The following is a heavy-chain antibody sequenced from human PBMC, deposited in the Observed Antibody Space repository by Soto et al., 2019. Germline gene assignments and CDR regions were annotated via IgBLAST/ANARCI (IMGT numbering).Heavy chain of an antibody. V-gene: IGHV4-34*01. CDR2: INHSGST. Sequence: PSETLSLTCAVYGGSFSGYYWSWIRQPPGKGLEWIGEINHSGSTNYNPSLKSRVTISVDTSKNQFSLKLSSVTAADTAVYYCARGGRIRYYYYGMDVWGQGTTVTVSS. CDR1: GGSFSGYY. J-gene: IGHJ6*02. D-gene: IGHD2-15*01. CDR3: ARGGRIRYYYYGMDV.